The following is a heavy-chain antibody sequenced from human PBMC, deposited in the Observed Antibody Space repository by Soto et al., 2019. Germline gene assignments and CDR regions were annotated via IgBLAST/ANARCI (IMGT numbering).Heavy chain of an antibody. J-gene: IGHJ5*02. CDR3: AALGTAFYDTSDKTFDP. D-gene: IGHD3-22*01. CDR1: GVSISSSNW. V-gene: IGHV4-4*02. CDR2: IYHNGST. Sequence: PSETLSLTCAVSGVSISSSNWWSWVRQPPGRGREWIGEIYHNGSTNYNPSPKSRVTISVDKSKNQSSLQLNSVTAADTAVYYCAALGTAFYDTSDKTFDPWGQGTLVTVSS.